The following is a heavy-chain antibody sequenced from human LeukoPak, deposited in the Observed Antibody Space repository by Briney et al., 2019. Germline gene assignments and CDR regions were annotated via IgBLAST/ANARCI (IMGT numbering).Heavy chain of an antibody. CDR2: IIPILGIA. J-gene: IGHJ4*02. Sequence: SVKLSCKASGGTFGSYAISWVRQAPGQGLEWMGRIIPILGIANYAQKFQGRVTITADKSTSTAYMELSSLRSEDTAVYYCASEYCSGGSCYYADYWGQGTLVTVSS. D-gene: IGHD2-15*01. CDR1: GGTFGSYA. V-gene: IGHV1-69*04. CDR3: ASEYCSGGSCYYADY.